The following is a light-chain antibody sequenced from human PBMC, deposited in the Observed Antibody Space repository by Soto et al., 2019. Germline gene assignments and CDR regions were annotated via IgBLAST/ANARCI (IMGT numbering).Light chain of an antibody. J-gene: IGKJ1*01. CDR3: HQRQSWPRT. CDR1: QSVISTY. CDR2: GAS. V-gene: IGKV3-20*01. Sequence: EIVLTQSPGTLSLSPVERATLSCMASQSVISTYLAWYQQKPGQAPRLLVYGASTRATGIPARFSGSGSGTEFTLTISSLAPEDFAIYYCHQRQSWPRTFGQGTKVDIK.